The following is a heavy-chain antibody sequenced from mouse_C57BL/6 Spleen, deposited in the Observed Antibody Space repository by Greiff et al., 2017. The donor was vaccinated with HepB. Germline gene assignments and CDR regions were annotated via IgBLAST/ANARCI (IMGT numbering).Heavy chain of an antibody. J-gene: IGHJ2*01. D-gene: IGHD1-1*01. CDR2: ISDGGSYT. CDR3: ARVTTVVAHFDY. CDR1: GFTFSSYA. V-gene: IGHV5-4*01. Sequence: EVQLVESGGGLVKPGGSLKLSCAASGFTFSSYAMSWVRQTPEKRLEWVATISDGGSYTYYPDNVKGRFTISRDNAKNNLYLQMSHLKSEDTAMYYWARVTTVVAHFDYWGQGTTLTVSS.